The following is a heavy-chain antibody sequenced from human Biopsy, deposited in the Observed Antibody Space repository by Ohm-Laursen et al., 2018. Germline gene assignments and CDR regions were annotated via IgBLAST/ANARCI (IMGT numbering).Heavy chain of an antibody. CDR3: ARESALKWYQSLSYFNGMDV. J-gene: IGHJ6*02. Sequence: GSLRLSCTASGFSFTSSWMTWIRQAPGRGLEWVATINPDASGKYYVDSVKGRFTVSRDNAKNSLFLHMNSLRAEDTAVHYCARESALKWYQSLSYFNGMDVWGQGTTVTVSS. CDR2: INPDASGK. CDR1: GFSFTSSW. V-gene: IGHV3-7*01. D-gene: IGHD2-2*01.